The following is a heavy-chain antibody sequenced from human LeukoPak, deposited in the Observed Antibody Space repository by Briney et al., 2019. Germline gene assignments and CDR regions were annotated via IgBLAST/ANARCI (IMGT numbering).Heavy chain of an antibody. D-gene: IGHD6-13*01. CDR3: ARVEAAAGINWFDP. CDR1: GGSMSDHY. Sequence: SGTLSLTCAVSGGSMSDHYWSWIRQPPGKGLEWIGYIYYSGSTNYNPSLKSRVTISVDTSKNQFSLKLSSVTAADTAVYYCARVEAAAGINWFDPWGQGTLVTVSS. CDR2: IYYSGST. J-gene: IGHJ5*02. V-gene: IGHV4-59*11.